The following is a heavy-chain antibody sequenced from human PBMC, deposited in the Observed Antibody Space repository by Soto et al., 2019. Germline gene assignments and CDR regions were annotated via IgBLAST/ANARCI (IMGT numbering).Heavy chain of an antibody. V-gene: IGHV1-18*01. CDR3: ARFLFSRGSGTNWFDP. CDR1: GYTFPSYG. Sequence: QVQLVQSGAEVKKPGASVKVSCKASGYTFPSYGISWVRQAPGQGLEWMGWISAYNGNTNYAQKLQGRVTMTTDTSTSTAEMELRSLRSDDTAVYYCARFLFSRGSGTNWFDPWGQGTLVTVSS. CDR2: ISAYNGNT. J-gene: IGHJ5*02. D-gene: IGHD3-10*01.